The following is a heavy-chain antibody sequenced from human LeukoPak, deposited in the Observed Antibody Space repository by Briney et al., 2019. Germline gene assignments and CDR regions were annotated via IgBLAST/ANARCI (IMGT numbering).Heavy chain of an antibody. CDR1: GGTFSSYA. CDR2: MNPNSGNT. D-gene: IGHD3-9*01. Sequence: GGSVKVSCKASGGTFSSYAISWVRQATGQGLEWMGWMNPNSGNTGYAQKFQGRVTMTRNTSISTAYMELSSLRSEDTAVYYCARRLNRGYDILTGYYNTYYYYYYGMDVWGQGTTVTVSS. CDR3: ARRLNRGYDILTGYYNTYYYYYYGMDV. V-gene: IGHV1-8*02. J-gene: IGHJ6*02.